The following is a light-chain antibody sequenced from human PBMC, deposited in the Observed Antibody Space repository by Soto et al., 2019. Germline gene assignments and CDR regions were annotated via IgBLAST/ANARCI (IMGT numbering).Light chain of an antibody. V-gene: IGKV1-5*03. CDR3: QQYNSYSPTT. J-gene: IGKJ1*01. Sequence: DIQMTQSPSTLSASVGDRVTITCRASQSINIWLAWYQQKPGRAPKLLIYKASTLESGVPSRFSGSGSGTEFTLTISSLQPDDFATYYCQQYNSYSPTTFGQGTKVDIK. CDR2: KAS. CDR1: QSINIW.